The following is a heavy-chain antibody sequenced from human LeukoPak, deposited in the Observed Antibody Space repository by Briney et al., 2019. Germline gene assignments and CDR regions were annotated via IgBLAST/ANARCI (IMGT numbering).Heavy chain of an antibody. V-gene: IGHV3-21*01. CDR1: AFTLSSYS. CDR2: ISISTSSI. Sequence: PGGSLRLSCAASAFTLSSYSMNWVRQAPGKGLEWVSSISISTSSIYYADSVKGRFTISRDNAKNSLYLQMNSLRAEDTAVYYCAREPTYSSSWYTNCDYWGQETLVTVCS. D-gene: IGHD6-13*01. J-gene: IGHJ4*02. CDR3: AREPTYSSSWYTNCDY.